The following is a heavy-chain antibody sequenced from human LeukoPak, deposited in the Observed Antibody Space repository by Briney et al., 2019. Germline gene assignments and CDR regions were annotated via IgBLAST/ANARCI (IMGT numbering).Heavy chain of an antibody. D-gene: IGHD3-9*01. CDR3: ARGERDYDILTGYCFDY. J-gene: IGHJ4*02. V-gene: IGHV3-7*03. CDR2: IKQDGSEK. CDR1: GFTFSSYW. Sequence: GGSLRLSCAASGFTFSSYWVSWVRQAPGKGLEWVANIKQDGSEKYYVDSVKGRFTISRDNAKNSLYLQMNSLRAEDTAVYYCARGERDYDILTGYCFDYWGQGTLVTVSS.